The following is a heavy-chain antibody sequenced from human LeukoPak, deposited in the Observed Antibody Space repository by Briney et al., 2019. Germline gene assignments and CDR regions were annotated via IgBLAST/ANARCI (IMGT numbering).Heavy chain of an antibody. CDR2: ISSTSDYI. J-gene: IGHJ3*02. Sequence: ETLSLTCTVSGGSISSSSYYWGWIRQPPGKGLEWVSSISSTSDYIYYADSVKGRFTISRDNTKSSLYLQMNSLRAEDTAVYYCVSGNDPDSTWENYRLDAFDIWGQGTTVIVSS. V-gene: IGHV3-21*01. CDR3: VSGNDPDSTWENYRLDAFDI. D-gene: IGHD3-16*02. CDR1: GGSISSSS.